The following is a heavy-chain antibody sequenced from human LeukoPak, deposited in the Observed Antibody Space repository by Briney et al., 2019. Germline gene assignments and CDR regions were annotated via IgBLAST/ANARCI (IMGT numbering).Heavy chain of an antibody. Sequence: ASVKVSCKASGYTFTSYGISWVRQAPGQGLEWMGWISAYNGNTNYAQKLQGRVTMTTDTSTSTAYMELRSLRSDDTAVYYCARVGTIFGFYYYMDVWGKGTTVTVSS. V-gene: IGHV1-18*01. D-gene: IGHD3-3*01. CDR1: GYTFTSYG. CDR2: ISAYNGNT. CDR3: ARVGTIFGFYYYMDV. J-gene: IGHJ6*03.